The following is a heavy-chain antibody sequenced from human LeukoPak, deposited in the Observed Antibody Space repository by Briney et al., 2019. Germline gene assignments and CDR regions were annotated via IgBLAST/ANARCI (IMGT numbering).Heavy chain of an antibody. Sequence: GGSLRLSCAASGFTFSSYGMHWVRQAPGKGLEWVAVIWYDGSNKYYVDSVKGRFTISRDNSKNTLYLQMNSLRAEDTAVYYCWGFSSAFDIWGQGTMVTVSS. CDR3: WGFSSAFDI. D-gene: IGHD3-16*01. CDR2: IWYDGSNK. V-gene: IGHV3-33*01. CDR1: GFTFSSYG. J-gene: IGHJ3*02.